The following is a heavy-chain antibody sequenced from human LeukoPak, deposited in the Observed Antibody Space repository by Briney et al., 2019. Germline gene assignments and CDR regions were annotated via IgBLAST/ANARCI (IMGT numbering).Heavy chain of an antibody. Sequence: GSSVKVSCKASGGTFSSYAISWVRQAPGQGLEWMGRIIPILGIANYAQKFQGRVTITADKSMSTAYMELSSLRSEDTAVYYCARDPPGYSSSINISDYWGQGTLVTVSS. CDR1: GGTFSSYA. V-gene: IGHV1-69*04. J-gene: IGHJ4*02. CDR3: ARDPPGYSSSINISDY. D-gene: IGHD6-19*01. CDR2: IIPILGIA.